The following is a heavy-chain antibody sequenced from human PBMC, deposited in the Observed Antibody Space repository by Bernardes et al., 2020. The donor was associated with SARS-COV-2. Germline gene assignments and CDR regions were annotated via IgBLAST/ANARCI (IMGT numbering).Heavy chain of an antibody. CDR3: ARDVVAGRGAYYYMDV. J-gene: IGHJ6*03. V-gene: IGHV3-11*05. D-gene: IGHD6-19*01. CDR1: GFTFSDYY. CDR2: ISSSSSYT. Sequence: GGSLRLSCAASGFTFSDYYMSWIRQAPGKGLEWVSYISSSSSYTNYADSVKGRFTISRDNAKNSLYLQMNSLRAEDTAVYYCARDVVAGRGAYYYMDVWGKGTTVTVSS.